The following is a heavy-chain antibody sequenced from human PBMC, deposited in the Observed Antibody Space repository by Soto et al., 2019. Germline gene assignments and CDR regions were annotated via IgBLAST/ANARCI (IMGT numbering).Heavy chain of an antibody. J-gene: IGHJ6*02. V-gene: IGHV4-34*01. CDR1: GGSFSGYF. CDR3: ARGRGDFDYYTNYDMDV. Sequence: SETLSLTCAAYGGSFSGYFWTWIRQPPGKGLEWIGEINHYGSANYKASLQSRVSISVETSKKQFFLEVTSVTATDTGVYYCARGRGDFDYYTNYDMDVWGPGTTVTVSS. CDR2: INHYGSA. D-gene: IGHD2-21*02.